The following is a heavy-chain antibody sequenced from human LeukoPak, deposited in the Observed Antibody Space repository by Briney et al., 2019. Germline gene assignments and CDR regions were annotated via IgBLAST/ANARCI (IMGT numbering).Heavy chain of an antibody. Sequence: PSQTLSLTCTVSGGSISSGSYYWSWIRQPAGKGLEWIGRIYTSGSTNYNPPLKSRVTISVDTSKNQFSLKLSSVTAADTAVYYCARDLPWYFDYWGQGTLVTVSS. CDR1: GGSISSGSYY. V-gene: IGHV4-61*02. CDR2: IYTSGST. J-gene: IGHJ4*02. CDR3: ARDLPWYFDY.